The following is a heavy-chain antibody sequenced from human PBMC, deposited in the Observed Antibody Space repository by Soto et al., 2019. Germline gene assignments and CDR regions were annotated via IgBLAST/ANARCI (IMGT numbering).Heavy chain of an antibody. D-gene: IGHD2-2*02. CDR2: TYYRSKWYN. J-gene: IGHJ6*02. V-gene: IGHV6-1*01. CDR3: ARDSGPSCSSTSCYTYFAFGMDV. Sequence: SQTLSRTCAISGDSVSSNSAAWNWIRQSPSRGLEWLGRTYYRSKWYNDYAVSVKSRITINPDTSKNQFSLQLNSVTPEDTAVYYCARDSGPSCSSTSCYTYFAFGMDVWGQGTTVTVSS. CDR1: GDSVSSNSAA.